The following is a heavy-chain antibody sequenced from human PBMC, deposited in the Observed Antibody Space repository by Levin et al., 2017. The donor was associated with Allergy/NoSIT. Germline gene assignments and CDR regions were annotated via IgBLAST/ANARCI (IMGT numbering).Heavy chain of an antibody. D-gene: IGHD3-10*01. CDR3: ARDSRRQWFGELSYFDY. V-gene: IGHV3-53*01. CDR1: GFTVSSNY. CDR2: IYTGGIT. Sequence: GESLKISCAASGFTVSSNYMSWVRQAPGKGLEWVSVIYTGGITYYADSVKGRFTISRDNSKNTLYLQMNSLRTEDTAVYYCARDSRRQWFGELSYFDYWGQGTLVTVSS. J-gene: IGHJ4*02.